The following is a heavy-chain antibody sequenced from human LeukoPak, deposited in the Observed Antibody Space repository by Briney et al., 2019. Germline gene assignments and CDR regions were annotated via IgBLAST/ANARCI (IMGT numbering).Heavy chain of an antibody. CDR2: ISYSGGT. D-gene: IGHD2-15*01. V-gene: IGHV4-39*01. Sequence: SETLSLTCSVSGDSISSSNYYWGWIRQPPGKGLEWIGTISYSGGTYYNASLKSRVTISVDTSKNQFSLKLSSVTAADTAVYYCARHDYICSGDSCYPKASLGYFMDVWGKGTTVIVSS. J-gene: IGHJ6*03. CDR3: ARHDYICSGDSCYPKASLGYFMDV. CDR1: GDSISSSNYY.